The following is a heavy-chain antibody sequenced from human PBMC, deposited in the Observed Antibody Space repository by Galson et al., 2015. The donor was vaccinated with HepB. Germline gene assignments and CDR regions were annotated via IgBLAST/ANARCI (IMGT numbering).Heavy chain of an antibody. Sequence: SLRLSCAASGFAFSSYPMRWVRQAPGKGLEWVTFIRYDGGNKYYTESVKGRFTISRDNSNYTLYLQMNSLTTEDTAVYYCAKGGGWPYDSWGQGTLVTVSS. J-gene: IGHJ4*02. D-gene: IGHD6-19*01. CDR1: GFAFSSYP. V-gene: IGHV3-30*02. CDR3: AKGGGWPYDS. CDR2: IRYDGGNK.